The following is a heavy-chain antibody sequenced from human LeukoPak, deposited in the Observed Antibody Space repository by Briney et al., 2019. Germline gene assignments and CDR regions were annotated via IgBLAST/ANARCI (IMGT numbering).Heavy chain of an antibody. Sequence: SETLSLTCTVSGGSISSSSYYWGWIRQPPGKGLEWIGSIYYSGSTYYNPSLKSRVTISVDTSKNQFSLKLSSVTAADTAVYYCAGDRYVWGSYRYPLLDYWGQGTLVTVSS. D-gene: IGHD3-16*02. CDR1: GGSISSSSYY. CDR3: AGDRYVWGSYRYPLLDY. V-gene: IGHV4-39*07. J-gene: IGHJ4*02. CDR2: IYYSGST.